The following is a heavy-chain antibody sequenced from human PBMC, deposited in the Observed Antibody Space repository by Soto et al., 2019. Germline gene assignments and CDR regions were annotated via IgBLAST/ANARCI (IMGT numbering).Heavy chain of an antibody. D-gene: IGHD2-15*01. V-gene: IGHV4-59*01. CDR3: ARAMHAGFTHSFDP. J-gene: IGHJ5*02. Sequence: PSETLALTCIDSGGPITSYHWCWMRHFPGNGLEWIAYTSYTRNTNHNPSLKSRGTTSMDTSKNQLSLKLTSMTAADTAVYYCARAMHAGFTHSFDPWGKRTLVTVSS. CDR1: GGPITSYH. CDR2: TSYTRNT.